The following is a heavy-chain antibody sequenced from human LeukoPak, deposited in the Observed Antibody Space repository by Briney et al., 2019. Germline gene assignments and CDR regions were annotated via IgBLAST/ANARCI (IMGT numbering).Heavy chain of an antibody. CDR1: GGSIRSCSYY. V-gene: IGHV4-39*07. CDR2: IYYSAST. D-gene: IGHD2-2*02. Sequence: PWDTLSLLCSVSGGSIRSCSYYWGWSRQPPGKGVEWIGSIYYSASTYYTPPLKRRVTLSVDTSKNQFSLKLSSVTAADTAVYYCARDYLGYRSYSGQGTLVTVSS. CDR3: ARDYLGYRSY. J-gene: IGHJ4*02.